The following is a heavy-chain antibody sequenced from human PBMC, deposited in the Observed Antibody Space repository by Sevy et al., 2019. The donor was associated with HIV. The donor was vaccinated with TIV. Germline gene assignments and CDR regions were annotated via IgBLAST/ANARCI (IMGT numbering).Heavy chain of an antibody. CDR3: ARFQSITMVRGVIITDDAFDI. CDR2: ISYDGSNK. V-gene: IGHV3-30-3*01. Sequence: GGSLRLSCAASGFTFSSYAMHWVRQAPGKGLEWVAVISYDGSNKYYADSVKGRFTISRDNSKNTLYLQMNSLRVEDKAVYYCARFQSITMVRGVIITDDAFDIWGQGTMVTVSS. D-gene: IGHD3-10*01. CDR1: GFTFSSYA. J-gene: IGHJ3*02.